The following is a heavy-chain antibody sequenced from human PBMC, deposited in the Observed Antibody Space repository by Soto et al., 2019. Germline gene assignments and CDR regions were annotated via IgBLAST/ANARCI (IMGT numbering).Heavy chain of an antibody. Sequence: QLQLQESGPGLVKPSETLSLTCTVSGGSISSGSYYWGWIRQPPGKGLEWIGSIYYSGSTYYNPSLKSRVTIAEDTSKNQFALKLSSVTAADTAGYYCARSFFGFGELCHLDYWGQGTLVTVSS. D-gene: IGHD3-10*01. CDR1: GGSISSGSYY. J-gene: IGHJ4*02. CDR3: ARSFFGFGELCHLDY. CDR2: IYYSGST. V-gene: IGHV4-39*01.